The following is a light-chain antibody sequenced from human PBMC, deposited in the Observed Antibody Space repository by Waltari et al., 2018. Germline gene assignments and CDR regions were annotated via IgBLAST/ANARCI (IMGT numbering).Light chain of an antibody. CDR3: QQFINYPLT. V-gene: IGKV1D-13*01. CDR2: DAS. Sequence: AIQLTQSPSSLSASVGHRITITCRASQDIATALAWYVQKPGKAPQLLIYDASTLESGVPSRFSGSGSGTDFTLSISGLQPDDFATYYCQQFINYPLTFGPGTTVDIK. J-gene: IGKJ3*01. CDR1: QDIATA.